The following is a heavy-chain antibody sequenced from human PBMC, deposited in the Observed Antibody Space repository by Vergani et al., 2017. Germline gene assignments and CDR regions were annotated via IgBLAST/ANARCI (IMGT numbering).Heavy chain of an antibody. Sequence: QVQLVESGGGVVQPGGSLRLSCAASGFTFSSYGMHWVRQAPGKGLEWVAFIRYDGSNKYYADSVKGRFTISRDNSKNTLYLQMNSLRAEDTAVYYCVRGPLPAIPAMFDSWGQGTLVTVSS. CDR2: IRYDGSNK. CDR1: GFTFSSYG. V-gene: IGHV3-30*02. D-gene: IGHD2-2*01. J-gene: IGHJ4*02. CDR3: VRGPLPAIPAMFDS.